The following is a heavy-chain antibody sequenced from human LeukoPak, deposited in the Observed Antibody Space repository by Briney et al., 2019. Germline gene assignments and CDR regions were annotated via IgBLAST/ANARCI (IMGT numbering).Heavy chain of an antibody. CDR2: INHSGST. CDR3: ARVGYDFWSGAYYWYFDL. CDR1: GGSFSGYY. Sequence: SETLSLTCAVYGGSFSGYYWSWIRQPPGKGLEWIGEINHSGSTNYNPSLKSRVTISVDTSKNQFSPKLSSVTAADTAVYYCARVGYDFWSGAYYWYFDLWGRGTLVTVSS. D-gene: IGHD3-3*01. J-gene: IGHJ2*01. V-gene: IGHV4-34*01.